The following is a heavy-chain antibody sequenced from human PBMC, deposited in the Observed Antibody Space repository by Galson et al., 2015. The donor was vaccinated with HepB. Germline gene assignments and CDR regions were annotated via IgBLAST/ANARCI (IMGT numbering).Heavy chain of an antibody. CDR3: ARDLEMATIKRVASHDAFDI. Sequence: SLRLSCAASGFTFSSYAMHWVRQAPGKGLEWVAVISYDGSNKYYADSVKGRFTISRDNSKNTLYLQMNSLRAEDTAVYYCARDLEMATIKRVASHDAFDIWGQGTMVTVSS. CDR1: GFTFSSYA. J-gene: IGHJ3*02. D-gene: IGHD5-24*01. V-gene: IGHV3-30*04. CDR2: ISYDGSNK.